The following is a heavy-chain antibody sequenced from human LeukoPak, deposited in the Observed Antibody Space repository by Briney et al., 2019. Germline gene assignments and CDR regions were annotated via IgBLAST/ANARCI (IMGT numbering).Heavy chain of an antibody. CDR1: GASISRFY. CDR2: IYNGVPT. D-gene: IGHD6-19*01. J-gene: IGHJ4*02. V-gene: IGHV4-4*09. Sequence: PSETLSLICTTSGASISRFYWSWVRQPPGKGLEWIGNIYNGVPTFFNPSLKSRVTISVDTSRRQFSLELASVTAADTAVYYCVQTTGWPGFDYWGQGILVTVSS. CDR3: VQTTGWPGFDY.